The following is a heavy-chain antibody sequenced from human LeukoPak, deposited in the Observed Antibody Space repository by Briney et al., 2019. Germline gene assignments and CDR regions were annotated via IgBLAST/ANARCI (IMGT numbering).Heavy chain of an antibody. Sequence: KPSETLSLTCTVSGGSISSSSYYWGWIRQPAGKGLEWIGRIYTSGSTNYNPSLKSRVTMSVDTSKNQFSLKLSSVTAADTAVYYCARGAYYYGSGLPFDPWGQGTLVTVSS. V-gene: IGHV4-61*02. CDR2: IYTSGST. D-gene: IGHD3-10*01. J-gene: IGHJ5*02. CDR1: GGSISSSSYY. CDR3: ARGAYYYGSGLPFDP.